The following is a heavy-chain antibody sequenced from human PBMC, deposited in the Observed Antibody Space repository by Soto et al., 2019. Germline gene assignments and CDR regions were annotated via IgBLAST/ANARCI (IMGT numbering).Heavy chain of an antibody. J-gene: IGHJ5*02. CDR1: GYTFTGYY. V-gene: IGHV1-2*02. CDR3: ARSSIAADLEWFDT. D-gene: IGHD6-6*01. Sequence: ASVKVSCKASGYTFTGYYMHWVRQAPGQGLEWMGWINPNSGGTNYAQKFQGRVTMTRDTSISTAYMELSRLRSDDTAVYYCARSSIAADLEWFDTWGQGTLVTVSS. CDR2: INPNSGGT.